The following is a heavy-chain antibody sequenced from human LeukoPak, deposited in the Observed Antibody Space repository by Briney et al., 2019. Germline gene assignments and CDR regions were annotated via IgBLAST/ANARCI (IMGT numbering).Heavy chain of an antibody. V-gene: IGHV5-51*01. Sequence: GESLKISCKGSGYSFNSYWIGWVRQMPGKGLEWMGVIYPGDSDTRYSPSFQGQVTISADKSISTAYLQWSSLKASDTAMYYCARGRSVSYLPFDYWGQGTLVTVSS. CDR3: ARGRSVSYLPFDY. J-gene: IGHJ4*02. D-gene: IGHD5-18*01. CDR1: GYSFNSYW. CDR2: IYPGDSDT.